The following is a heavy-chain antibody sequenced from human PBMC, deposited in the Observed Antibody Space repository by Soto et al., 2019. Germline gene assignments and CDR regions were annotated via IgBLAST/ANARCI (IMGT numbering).Heavy chain of an antibody. CDR3: ARGGSIVLMVYATYGMDV. V-gene: IGHV4-59*01. CDR2: IYYSGST. D-gene: IGHD2-8*01. Sequence: PSETLSLTCTVSGGSISSYYWSWIRQPPGKGLEWIGYIYYSGSTNYNPSLKSRVTISVDTSKNQFSLKLSSVTAADTAVYYCARGGSIVLMVYATYGMDVWGQGTTVTVSS. J-gene: IGHJ6*02. CDR1: GGSISSYY.